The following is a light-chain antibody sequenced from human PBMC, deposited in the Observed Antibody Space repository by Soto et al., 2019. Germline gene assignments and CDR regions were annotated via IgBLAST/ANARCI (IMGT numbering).Light chain of an antibody. V-gene: IGKV3-15*01. J-gene: IGKJ1*01. Sequence: IVMTHSPATLSVSPREKSTLSCRASLSVSRHLAWYQQTPGPAPRPLIFDASTRATGIPARFSGSGSGTEFTLTITSLQSEDFAVYYCQQYNACHRTLGQGTTGDIK. CDR2: DAS. CDR1: LSVSRH. CDR3: QQYNACHRT.